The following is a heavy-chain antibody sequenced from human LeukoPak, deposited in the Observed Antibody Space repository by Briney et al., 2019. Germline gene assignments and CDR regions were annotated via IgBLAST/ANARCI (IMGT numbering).Heavy chain of an antibody. V-gene: IGHV1-69*04. Sequence: SVKVSCKASGGTFSSYAISWVRQAPGQGLEWMGRIIPILGIANYAQKFQGRVTITADKSTGTAYMELGSLRSEDTAVYYCARDRSSGQGGMDVWGQGTTVTVSS. CDR3: ARDRSSGQGGMDV. CDR1: GGTFSSYA. CDR2: IIPILGIA. J-gene: IGHJ6*02. D-gene: IGHD6-19*01.